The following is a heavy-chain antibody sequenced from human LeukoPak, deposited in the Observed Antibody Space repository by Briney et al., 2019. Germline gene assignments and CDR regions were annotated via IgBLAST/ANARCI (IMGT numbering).Heavy chain of an antibody. J-gene: IGHJ5*02. CDR2: INTDGSIT. D-gene: IGHD3-9*01. CDR1: GFTFSTYL. Sequence: PGGSLRLSCAGSGFTFSTYLMHWVRQAPGKGLVWVSRINTDGSITTYADSVKGRFTISRDNAKNTLYLQMNSLRDEDTAVYYCASLGTLVPWGQGTLVTVSS. CDR3: ASLGTLVP. V-gene: IGHV3-74*03.